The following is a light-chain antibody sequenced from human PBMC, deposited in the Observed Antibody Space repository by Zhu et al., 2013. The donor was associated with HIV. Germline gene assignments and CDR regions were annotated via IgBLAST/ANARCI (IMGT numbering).Light chain of an antibody. V-gene: IGKV1-13*02. J-gene: IGKJ4*01. CDR1: QGIANA. CDR2: DAS. CDR3: QQFETYPLT. Sequence: AIQLTQSPSSLSASVGDSIIITCRASQGIANALGWYQQKPGKSPKLLIYDASILHSGVPSRFRGSGTGTDFTLTIDNLRPEDFATYYCQQFETYPLTFGGGTRVEIK.